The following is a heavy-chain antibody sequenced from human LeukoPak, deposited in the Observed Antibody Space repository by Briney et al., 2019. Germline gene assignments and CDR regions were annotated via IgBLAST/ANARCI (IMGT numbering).Heavy chain of an antibody. CDR3: AELGITTIGGV. Sequence: LSCVSCGFTCGNYGRSWRRHAPGKVQGWVSYSNSSGSTKYYAHSVKGRFTIYRDNDKISLYLRIVSLRAADTAVYYCAELGITTIGGVCGKRTTVTISS. D-gene: IGHD3-10*01. CDR1: GFTCGNYG. J-gene: IGHJ6*04. V-gene: IGHV3-48*03. CDR2: SNSSGSTK.